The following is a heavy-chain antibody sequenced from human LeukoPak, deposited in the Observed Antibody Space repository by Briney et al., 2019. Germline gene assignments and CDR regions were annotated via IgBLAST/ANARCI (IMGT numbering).Heavy chain of an antibody. CDR2: IRGSDTST. V-gene: IGHV3-23*01. CDR1: GFTFSSSA. Sequence: GGSLRLSCAASGFTFSSSAMNWVRQAPGKGLEWVSTIRGSDTSTYYVDSVKGRFTISRDNSKNTLYLQMSSLRAEDTAVYYCAKTRTFDIWGQGTMAAVSS. J-gene: IGHJ3*02. CDR3: AKTRTFDI.